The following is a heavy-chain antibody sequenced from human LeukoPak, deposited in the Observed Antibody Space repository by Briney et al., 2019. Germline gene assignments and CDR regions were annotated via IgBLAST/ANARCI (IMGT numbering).Heavy chain of an antibody. CDR1: GFTFSNYA. CDR3: AAAAAPLYYFHY. D-gene: IGHD2-2*01. CDR2: IAIGGAIT. Sequence: GGSLRLSCVASGFTFSNYAVTWVRQAPGKGLEWVSTIAIGGAITYYADSVKGRFTISRDNSKNTLYLQMNSLRAEDTAVYYCAAAAAPLYYFHYWGQGTLVTVSS. J-gene: IGHJ4*02. V-gene: IGHV3-23*01.